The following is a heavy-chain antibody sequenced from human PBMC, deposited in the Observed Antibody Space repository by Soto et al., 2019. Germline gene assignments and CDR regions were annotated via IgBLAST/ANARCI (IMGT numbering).Heavy chain of an antibody. V-gene: IGHV1-69*08. D-gene: IGHD2-2*03. CDR3: ARDAVDIVVVPAATLETWWFDP. Sequence: QVQLVQSGAEVKKPGSSVKVSCKASGGTFSSYTISWVRQAPGQGLEWMGRIIPILGIANFAQKFQGRVTITADKSTSTAYMELSSLRSEDTAVYYCARDAVDIVVVPAATLETWWFDPWGQGTLVTVSS. CDR2: IIPILGIA. J-gene: IGHJ5*02. CDR1: GGTFSSYT.